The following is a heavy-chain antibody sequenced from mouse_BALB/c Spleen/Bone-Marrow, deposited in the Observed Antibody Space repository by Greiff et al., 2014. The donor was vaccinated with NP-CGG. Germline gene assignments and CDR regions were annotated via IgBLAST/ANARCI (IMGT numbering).Heavy chain of an antibody. V-gene: IGHV1S56*01. CDR2: IYPGNVNT. Sequence: VQLQQSGPELVKPGASVRISCKASGYTFTSYYIHWVKQRPGQGLEWIGWIYPGNVNTKYNEKFKGKATLTADKSSSTAYMQLSSLTSEDSAVYFCARDIMDYWGQGTSVTVSS. CDR3: ARDIMDY. CDR1: GYTFTSYY. J-gene: IGHJ4*01.